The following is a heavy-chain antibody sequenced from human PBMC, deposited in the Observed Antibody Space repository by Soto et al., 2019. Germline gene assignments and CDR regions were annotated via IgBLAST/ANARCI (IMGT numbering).Heavy chain of an antibody. CDR1: GFTFSSYW. D-gene: IGHD6-19*01. CDR3: ARGGVSGWSERVDY. V-gene: IGHV3-74*01. J-gene: IGHJ4*02. Sequence: EVQLVESGGGLVQPGGSLRLSCAASGFTFSSYWMHWVRQAPGKGLLWVSRINSDGSSTTYAESVKGRFTISRDNAKTPLYLQRNRLRAADTAVYYCARGGVSGWSERVDYWGQGTLVTVSS. CDR2: INSDGSST.